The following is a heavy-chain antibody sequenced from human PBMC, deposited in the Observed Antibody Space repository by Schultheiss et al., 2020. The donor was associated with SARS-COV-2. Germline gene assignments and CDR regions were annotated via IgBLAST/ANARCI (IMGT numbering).Heavy chain of an antibody. D-gene: IGHD3-3*01. Sequence: GGSLRLSCAASGFTFSSYAMSWVRQAPGKGLEWVAVISYDGSNKYYADSVKGRFTISRDNSKNTLYLQMNSLSAEDTAVYYCARDSDFWSGYRGDYYFDYWGQGTLVTVSS. V-gene: IGHV3-30*07. J-gene: IGHJ4*02. CDR2: ISYDGSNK. CDR3: ARDSDFWSGYRGDYYFDY. CDR1: GFTFSSYA.